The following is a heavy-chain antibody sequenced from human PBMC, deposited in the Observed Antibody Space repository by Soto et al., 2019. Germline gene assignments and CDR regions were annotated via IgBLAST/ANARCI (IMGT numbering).Heavy chain of an antibody. J-gene: IGHJ6*02. CDR1: GFTFSSYS. Sequence: PGGSLRLSCAASGFTFSSYSMHWVRQAPGKGLEWVAVISYDGSNKYYADSVKGRFTISRDNSKNTLYLQMNSLRAEDTAVYYCARGKQRLPYYYYYYGMDVWGQGTTVTVSS. V-gene: IGHV3-30-3*01. CDR3: ARGKQRLPYYYYYYGMDV. CDR2: ISYDGSNK.